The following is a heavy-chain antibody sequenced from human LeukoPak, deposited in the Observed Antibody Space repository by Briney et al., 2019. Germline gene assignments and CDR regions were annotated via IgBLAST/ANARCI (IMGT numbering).Heavy chain of an antibody. CDR3: ARDAPEMATITWCFDY. CDR2: ISGSGGST. D-gene: IGHD5-24*01. J-gene: IGHJ4*02. V-gene: IGHV3-23*01. Sequence: GGSLRLSCAASRFTFSSYAMSWVRQAPGKGLEWVSDISGSGGSTYYADSVKGRFTISRDNSKNTLYLQMNSLRAEDTAVYYCARDAPEMATITWCFDYWGQGTLVTVSS. CDR1: RFTFSSYA.